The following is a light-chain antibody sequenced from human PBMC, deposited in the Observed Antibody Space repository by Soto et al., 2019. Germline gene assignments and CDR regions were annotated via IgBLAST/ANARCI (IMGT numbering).Light chain of an antibody. CDR2: GAS. Sequence: DIHLTQSPSSLSASVGDRVSMTCRASGRVGSSLAWYQKKPGEVPKLLFNGASTAASDVPLRFSASGSGTAFTLVMRDWHADEFGTYYCQQFAEYSTFGQGTRLEI. CDR3: QQFAEYST. CDR1: GRVGSS. J-gene: IGKJ2*01. V-gene: IGKV1-5*01.